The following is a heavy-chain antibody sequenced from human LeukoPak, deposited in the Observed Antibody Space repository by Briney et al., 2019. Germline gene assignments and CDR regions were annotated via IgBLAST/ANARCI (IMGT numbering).Heavy chain of an antibody. CDR3: ARDATTELGTVYMDV. V-gene: IGHV3-48*03. CDR2: ISTSGSSI. J-gene: IGHJ6*03. D-gene: IGHD4-17*01. CDR1: GFTFSTYE. Sequence: GGSLRLSCAASGFTFSTYEINWVRQAPGKGLEWLSHISTSGSSIHYADSVKGRFTISRDNAKNSLYLQMNSLRVEDTAAYYCARDATTELGTVYMDVWGKGTTVTISS.